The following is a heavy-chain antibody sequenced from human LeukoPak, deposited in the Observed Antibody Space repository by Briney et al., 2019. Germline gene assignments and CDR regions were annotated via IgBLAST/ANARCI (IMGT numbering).Heavy chain of an antibody. J-gene: IGHJ3*02. CDR1: GYTFTSYA. CDR2: IIPIFGTA. V-gene: IGHV1-69*13. Sequence: GASVKVSCKASGYTFTSYAISWVRQAPGQGLEWMGGIIPIFGTANYAQKFQGRVTITADESTSTAYMELSSLRSEDTAVYYCARGQGYYSSSWYVLDIWGQGTMVTVSS. CDR3: ARGQGYYSSSWYVLDI. D-gene: IGHD6-13*01.